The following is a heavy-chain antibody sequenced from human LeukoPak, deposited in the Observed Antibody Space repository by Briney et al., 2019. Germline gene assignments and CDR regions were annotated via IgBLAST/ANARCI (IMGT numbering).Heavy chain of an antibody. D-gene: IGHD4-17*01. CDR2: IIPIFGTA. V-gene: IGHV1-69*06. CDR3: ASPDYGELHDAFDI. CDR1: GGTFSSYA. J-gene: IGHJ3*02. Sequence: GASVKVSCKASGGTFSSYAISWVRQAPGQGLEWMGGIIPIFGTANYAQKFQGRVTITADKSTSTAYMELSSLRSEDTAVYYCASPDYGELHDAFDIWGQGTMVTVSS.